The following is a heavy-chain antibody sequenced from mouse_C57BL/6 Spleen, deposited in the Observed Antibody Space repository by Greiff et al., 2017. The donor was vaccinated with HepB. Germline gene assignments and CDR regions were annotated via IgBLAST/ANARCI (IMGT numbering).Heavy chain of an antibody. Sequence: EVKLVESGGDLVKPGGSLKLSCAASGFTFSSYGMSWVRQTPDTRLEWVATISSGGSYTYYPDSVKGRCTISRDNAKNTLYLQMSSLKSEDTAMYYCARQDGNYVLFDYWGQGTTLTVSS. V-gene: IGHV5-6*02. CDR2: ISSGGSYT. CDR3: ARQDGNYVLFDY. J-gene: IGHJ2*01. D-gene: IGHD2-1*01. CDR1: GFTFSSYG.